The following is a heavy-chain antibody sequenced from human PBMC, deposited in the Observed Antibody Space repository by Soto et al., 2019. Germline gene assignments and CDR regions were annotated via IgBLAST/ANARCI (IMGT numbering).Heavy chain of an antibody. CDR1: GDSISSYY. J-gene: IGHJ5*02. V-gene: IGHV4-59*01. Sequence: SETLSLTCTVSGDSISSYYWSWIRQPPGKGLEWIGYIYYSGSTNYNPSLKSRVTISVDASKNQFSLKLSSLTAADTAVYYCARDRTQFDPWGQGTLVTVSS. CDR3: ARDRTQFDP. CDR2: IYYSGST.